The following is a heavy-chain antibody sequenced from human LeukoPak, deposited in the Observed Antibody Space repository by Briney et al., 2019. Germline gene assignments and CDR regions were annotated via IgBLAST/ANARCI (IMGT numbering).Heavy chain of an antibody. CDR1: GGSISSYY. CDR3: ARGDYYIAHLDY. J-gene: IGHJ4*02. Sequence: SETLSLTCTVSGGSISSYYWSWIRQPPGKGLEWIGYIYYSGSTNYNPSLKSRVNISVDTSKNQFSLKLSPVTAADTAVYYCARGDYYIAHLDYWGQGTLVTVSS. CDR2: IYYSGST. D-gene: IGHD3-10*01. V-gene: IGHV4-59*01.